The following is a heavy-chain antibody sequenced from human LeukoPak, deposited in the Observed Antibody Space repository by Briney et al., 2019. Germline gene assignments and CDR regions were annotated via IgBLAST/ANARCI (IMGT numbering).Heavy chain of an antibody. CDR2: FDPEDGET. V-gene: IGHV1-24*01. CDR1: GYTLTELS. CDR3: ATPVGDYYYDSHVRDAFDI. D-gene: IGHD3-22*01. J-gene: IGHJ3*02. Sequence: ASVKVSCKVSGYTLTELSMHWVRQAPGKGLEWMGGFDPEDGETIYAQKFQGRVTMTEDTSTDTAYMELSSLRSEDTAVYYCATPVGDYYYDSHVRDAFDIWGQGTMVTVSS.